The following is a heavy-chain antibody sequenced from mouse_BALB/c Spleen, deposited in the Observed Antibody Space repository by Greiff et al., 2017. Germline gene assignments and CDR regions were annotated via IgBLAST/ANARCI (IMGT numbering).Heavy chain of an antibody. Sequence: QVQLQQSGAELVRPGVSVKISCKGSGYTFTDYAMHWVKQSHAKSLEWIGVISTYYGDASYNQKFKGKATMTVDKSSSTAYMELARLTSEDSAIYYCARGENGNYPYAMDYWGQGTSVTVSS. D-gene: IGHD2-1*01. CDR1: GYTFTDYA. V-gene: IGHV1S137*01. CDR3: ARGENGNYPYAMDY. J-gene: IGHJ4*01. CDR2: ISTYYGDA.